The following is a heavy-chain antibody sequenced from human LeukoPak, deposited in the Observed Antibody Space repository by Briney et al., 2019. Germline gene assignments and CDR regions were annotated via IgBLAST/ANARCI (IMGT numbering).Heavy chain of an antibody. Sequence: ASVKVSCKASGYTFTGYYMHWVRQAPGQGLEGMGWINPKNGGTNYAQKFQGRVTMTRDMSTSTVYMELSSLRSEDTAVYYCARDDLPYYDFWSGYYPGLYWGQGTLVTVSS. D-gene: IGHD3-3*01. CDR3: ARDDLPYYDFWSGYYPGLY. CDR2: INPKNGGT. J-gene: IGHJ4*02. V-gene: IGHV1-2*02. CDR1: GYTFTGYY.